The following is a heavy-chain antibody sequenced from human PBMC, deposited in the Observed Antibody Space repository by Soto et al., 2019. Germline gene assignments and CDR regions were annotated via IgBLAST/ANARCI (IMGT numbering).Heavy chain of an antibody. D-gene: IGHD2-15*01. J-gene: IGHJ6*02. Sequence: PGGSLRLSCAASGFTFTSYAMIWVRQAPGKGLEWVLAISGSGGSTYYADSVKGRFTISRDNSKNTVYLQMNSLRAEDTAVYYCARVQCTGGSCFSSYYYYYGMDVWGQGTTVTVSS. CDR3: ARVQCTGGSCFSSYYYYYGMDV. CDR2: ISGSGGST. CDR1: GFTFTSYA. V-gene: IGHV3-23*01.